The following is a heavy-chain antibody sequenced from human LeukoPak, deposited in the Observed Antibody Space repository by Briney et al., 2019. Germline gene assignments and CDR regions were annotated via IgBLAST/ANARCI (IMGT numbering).Heavy chain of an antibody. CDR3: ARERYSSGWYPDY. Sequence: GGSLRLSCAASGFTVSSNYKSWVRQAPGKGLEWVSVIYSGGSTYYADSVKGRFTISRDNSKNTLYLQMNSLRAEDTAVYYCARERYSSGWYPDYWGQGTLVAVSS. D-gene: IGHD6-19*01. CDR1: GFTVSSNY. CDR2: IYSGGST. J-gene: IGHJ4*02. V-gene: IGHV3-53*01.